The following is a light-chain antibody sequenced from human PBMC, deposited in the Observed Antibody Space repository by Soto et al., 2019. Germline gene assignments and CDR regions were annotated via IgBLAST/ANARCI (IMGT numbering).Light chain of an antibody. Sequence: QSVLTQPPSASGTPGQRVTISCSGRSSDIGSNTVNWYQQLPGTAPKLLIYRDNHRPSGIPDRFSGSKSGTSASLDISGLQSGDEADYYCTAWDGSLNVRLFGEGTKLTVL. CDR2: RDN. J-gene: IGLJ3*02. V-gene: IGLV1-44*01. CDR3: TAWDGSLNVRL. CDR1: SSDIGSNT.